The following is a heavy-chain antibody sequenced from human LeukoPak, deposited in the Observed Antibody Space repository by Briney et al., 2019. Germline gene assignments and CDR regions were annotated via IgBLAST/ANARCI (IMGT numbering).Heavy chain of an antibody. CDR2: IYYSGST. J-gene: IGHJ3*02. CDR3: ATTDYYDSSGYYYRGAFDI. D-gene: IGHD3-22*01. CDR1: GGSISSYY. V-gene: IGHV4-39*01. Sequence: PSETLSLTCTVSGGSISSYYWGWIRQPPGKGLEWIGSIYYSGSTYYNPSLKSRVTISVDTSKNQFSLKLSSVTAADTAVYYCATTDYYDSSGYYYRGAFDIWGQGTMVTVSS.